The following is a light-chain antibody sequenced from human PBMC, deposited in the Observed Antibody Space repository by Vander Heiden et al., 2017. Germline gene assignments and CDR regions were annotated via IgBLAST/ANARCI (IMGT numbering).Light chain of an antibody. V-gene: IGKV1-5*03. Sequence: DIHPTQSPSTLSASVGDRVTLTCRASQSISSWLVWYQQKPGKAPKLLIYQASSLQSGVPSRFSGSGSGTEFTLTISSLQPDDFATYYCQQYNSYSPTFGQGTKVEI. CDR3: QQYNSYSPT. CDR1: QSISSW. J-gene: IGKJ1*01. CDR2: QAS.